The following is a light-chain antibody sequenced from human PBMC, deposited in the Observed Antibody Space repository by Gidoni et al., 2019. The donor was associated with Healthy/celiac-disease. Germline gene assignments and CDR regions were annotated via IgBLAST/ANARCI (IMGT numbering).Light chain of an antibody. CDR1: QSISSY. CDR2: AAP. CDR3: QQSYSTPFT. J-gene: IGKJ3*01. Sequence: DIQMTQSPSSLSASVGDRVTITCRASQSISSYLNWYQQKPGKAPKLLIYAAPSLQIGVPSRFSGSGSGTDFTLTISSLQPEDFATYYCQQSYSTPFTFGPGTKVDIK. V-gene: IGKV1-39*01.